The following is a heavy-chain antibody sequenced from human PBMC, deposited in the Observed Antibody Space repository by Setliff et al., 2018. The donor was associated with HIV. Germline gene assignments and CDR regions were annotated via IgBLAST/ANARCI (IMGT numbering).Heavy chain of an antibody. V-gene: IGHV4-59*01. CDR2: VSYSGST. J-gene: IGHJ4*02. Sequence: SETLSLTCSVPSGSISVYYWSWVRQPPGRGLEWIGYVSYSGSTSSNPTLNSRVTMSVDTSRDQFSLKLSSVTAADTAVYYCARARGRAQLSYYFDYWGQGRLVTVSS. D-gene: IGHD2-2*01. CDR1: SGSISVYY. CDR3: ARARGRAQLSYYFDY.